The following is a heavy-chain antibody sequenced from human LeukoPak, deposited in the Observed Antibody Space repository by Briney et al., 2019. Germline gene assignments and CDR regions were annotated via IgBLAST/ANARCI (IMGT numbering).Heavy chain of an antibody. D-gene: IGHD3-10*01. CDR3: ARDGAIWFGELLYWSWFDP. J-gene: IGHJ5*02. CDR1: GYSISSGYY. V-gene: IGHV4-38-2*02. CDR2: IYHSGST. Sequence: SETLSLTCTVSGYSISSGYYWGWIRQPPGKGLEWIGSIYHSGSTYYNPSLKSRVTISVDTSKNQFSLKLSSVTAADTAVYYCARDGAIWFGELLYWSWFDPWGQGTLVTVSS.